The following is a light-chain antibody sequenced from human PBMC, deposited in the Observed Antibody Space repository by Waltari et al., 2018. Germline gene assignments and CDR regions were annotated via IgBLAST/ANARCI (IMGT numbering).Light chain of an antibody. V-gene: IGLV1-40*01. CDR1: SSNIGAQYN. CDR3: QSYDSGLIGVV. CDR2: DDS. Sequence: QSVLTQPPSVSGAPGQRVTISCTGSSSNIGAQYNVPWYQHLPGTAPKLLIYDDSHRPSGVPDRFSGSKSGTSASLAITGLRAEDEAEYYCQSYDSGLIGVVFGGGTKVTVL. J-gene: IGLJ3*02.